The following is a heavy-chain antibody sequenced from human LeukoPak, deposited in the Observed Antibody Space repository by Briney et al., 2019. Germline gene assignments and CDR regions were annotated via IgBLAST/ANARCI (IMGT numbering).Heavy chain of an antibody. D-gene: IGHD3-22*01. J-gene: IGHJ4*02. CDR3: ARGDYETHGYQTR. CDR2: INTNTGNP. CDR1: GYVFTSYV. V-gene: IGHV7-4-1*02. Sequence: ASVKVSCKASGYVFTSYVLHWVRQAPGQGLEWMGWINTNTGNPTYAQGFTGRFVFSLDTSVSTAYLQISSLRADDTAMYYCARGDYETHGYQTRWGQGTLVTVSS.